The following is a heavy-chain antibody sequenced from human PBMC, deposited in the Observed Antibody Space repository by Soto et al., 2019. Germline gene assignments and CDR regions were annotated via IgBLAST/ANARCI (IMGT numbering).Heavy chain of an antibody. Sequence: GGSLRLSCAASGFTLSGYAMGWVRQAPGKGLEYVSGISSNGVGTYYANSVQGRLTISRDNSKNTVYLQMGSLRPEDMAVYYCARRARPDFYYMDVWGKGTTVTVSS. CDR1: GFTLSGYA. D-gene: IGHD6-6*01. J-gene: IGHJ6*03. CDR2: ISSNGVGT. V-gene: IGHV3-64*01. CDR3: ARRARPDFYYMDV.